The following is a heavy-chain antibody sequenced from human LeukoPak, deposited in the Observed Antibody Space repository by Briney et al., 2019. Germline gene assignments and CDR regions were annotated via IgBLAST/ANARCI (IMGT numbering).Heavy chain of an antibody. V-gene: IGHV3-23*01. CDR2: ISGYDGRT. D-gene: IGHD2-8*02. CDR3: ARFASGAECTAGKSPFDL. CDR1: GFPFSSYA. J-gene: IGHJ4*02. Sequence: GGSLRLSCAASGFPFSSYAMSWVRQAPGTGLERVSAISGYDGRTYYSDSVKGRFTISRDNSRNTLYLQMNSLRAEDTAVYYCARFASGAECTAGKSPFDLWGQGALVSVSS.